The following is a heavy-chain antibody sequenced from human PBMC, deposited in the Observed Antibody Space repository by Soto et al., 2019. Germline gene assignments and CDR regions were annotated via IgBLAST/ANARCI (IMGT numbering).Heavy chain of an antibody. CDR2: IYYSGIT. D-gene: IGHD3-10*01. J-gene: IGHJ5*02. Sequence: QLQLQESGPGLVKPSGTLSLTCVVSGSSISSGNWWSWVRQPPGKGLEWIGEIYYSGITNYNPSLKSRVIISVDKSKNQFSLKLSSVTAADTAVYYCGSNYGSGSYFSSWGQGALVTVSS. CDR3: GSNYGSGSYFSS. CDR1: GSSISSGNW. V-gene: IGHV4-4*02.